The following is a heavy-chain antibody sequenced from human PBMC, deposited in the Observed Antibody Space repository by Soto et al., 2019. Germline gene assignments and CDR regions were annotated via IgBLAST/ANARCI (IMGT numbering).Heavy chain of an antibody. CDR1: GFTVSSNY. J-gene: IGHJ4*02. V-gene: IGHV3-53*01. CDR2: IYSGGST. CDR3: ARTVGGITIFGVVIQGFDY. Sequence: GESLKISCAASGFTVSSNYMSWVRQAPGKGLEWVSVIYSGGSTYYADSVKGRFTISRDNSKNTLYLQMNSLRAEDTAVYYCARTVGGITIFGVVIQGFDYWGQGTLVTVSS. D-gene: IGHD3-3*01.